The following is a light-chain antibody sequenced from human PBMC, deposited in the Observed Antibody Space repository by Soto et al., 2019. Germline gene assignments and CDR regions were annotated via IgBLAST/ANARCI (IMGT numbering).Light chain of an antibody. CDR2: GAS. J-gene: IGKJ1*01. CDR1: QSITNNS. Sequence: EIVLTQSPGTLSFSPGERATPSSRASQSITNNSLAWYQQKAGQVPRLLLYGASTRPTGIPDRFSGSGSGTDFTLTISRLEPDDFAVYYCQHYGSSPRTFGQGTKVEIK. V-gene: IGKV3-20*01. CDR3: QHYGSSPRT.